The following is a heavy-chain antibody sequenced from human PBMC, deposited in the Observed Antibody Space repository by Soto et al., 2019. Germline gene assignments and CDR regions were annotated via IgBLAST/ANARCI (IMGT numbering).Heavy chain of an antibody. D-gene: IGHD2-21*01. CDR2: ITPYNGNT. V-gene: IGHV1-18*01. Sequence: QVQLVQSGAEVKKPGASVKVSCKASGYTFANYGSIWVRQAPGQGLEWMGWITPYNGNTNYAQNLQGRLTMTTDTSTSTAYMELRSLRSDDTAVYYCAKGEGFLDYWGQGTLVTVSS. CDR1: GYTFANYG. J-gene: IGHJ4*02. CDR3: AKGEGFLDY.